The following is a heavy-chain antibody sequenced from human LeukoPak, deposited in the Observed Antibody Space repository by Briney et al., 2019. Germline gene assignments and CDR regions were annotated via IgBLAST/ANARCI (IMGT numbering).Heavy chain of an antibody. J-gene: IGHJ4*02. CDR3: ARRVRAARIIDY. CDR1: GGSISSYY. D-gene: IGHD6-6*01. V-gene: IGHV4-59*08. CDR2: IYYSGST. Sequence: SETLSLTCTVSGGSISSYYWSWIRQPPGKGLEWIGYIYYSGSTNYNPSLKSRVTISADTSKNQFPLKLSSVTAADTAVYYCARRVRAARIIDYWGQGTLVTVSS.